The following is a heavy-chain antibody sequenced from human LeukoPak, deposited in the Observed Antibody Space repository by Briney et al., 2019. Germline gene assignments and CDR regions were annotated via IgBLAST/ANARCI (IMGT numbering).Heavy chain of an antibody. Sequence: GESLKISCKGSGYTFTSYWIGWARQMPGKGLEWMGIIYPGDSDTRYSPSFQGQVTISADKSISTAYLQWDSLKAPDTAMYYCATVGVELWSSPFMGRGDWFDPWGQGTLVTVSS. J-gene: IGHJ5*02. CDR2: IYPGDSDT. CDR1: GYTFTSYW. D-gene: IGHD3-10*01. CDR3: ATVGVELWSSPFMGRGDWFDP. V-gene: IGHV5-51*01.